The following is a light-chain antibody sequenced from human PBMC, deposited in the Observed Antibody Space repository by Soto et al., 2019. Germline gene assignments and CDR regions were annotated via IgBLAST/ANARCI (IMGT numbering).Light chain of an antibody. V-gene: IGKV3-20*01. J-gene: IGKJ1*01. CDR2: GAS. Sequence: EVVLMQSTGTLSLSPGERATLSCGASESVTSNYLAWYQQKPGQAPRLLIFGASTRATGIPDRFSGSGSGTDFTLTISRLEPEDFAVYYCQHYYTSYTTFGQGTKVDIK. CDR3: QHYYTSYTT. CDR1: ESVTSNY.